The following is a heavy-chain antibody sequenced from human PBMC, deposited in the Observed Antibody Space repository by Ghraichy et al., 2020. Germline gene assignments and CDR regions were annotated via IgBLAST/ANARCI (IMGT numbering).Heavy chain of an antibody. J-gene: IGHJ4*02. CDR1: GFTFSSYD. Sequence: LSLTCAASGFTFSSYDLTWVHQAPGKGLELVSSISSRGSTAYTDSVKGRLTISRDNANNLVHLQMNSLKDEDTAMYYCARGYGSGRSYGWGQGTLVTVSS. CDR2: ISSRGST. V-gene: IGHV3-69-1*01. D-gene: IGHD3-10*01. CDR3: ARGYGSGRSYG.